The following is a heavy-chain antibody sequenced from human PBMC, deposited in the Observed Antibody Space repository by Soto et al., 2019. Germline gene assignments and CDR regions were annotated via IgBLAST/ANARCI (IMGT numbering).Heavy chain of an antibody. CDR1: GLTFSNYA. D-gene: IGHD1-7*01. CDR2: MSGSSSTT. V-gene: IGHV3-23*01. Sequence: EVRLLESGGGLVKPGGSLRLSCATSGLTFSNYAMSWVRQAPGGGLGWVSSMSGSSSTTYYADSVRGRCTISRDRSKNTLYLQMSSLRAEDTALYYCAKNQERELPRVIDFWGQGTLVTVSS. J-gene: IGHJ4*02. CDR3: AKNQERELPRVIDF.